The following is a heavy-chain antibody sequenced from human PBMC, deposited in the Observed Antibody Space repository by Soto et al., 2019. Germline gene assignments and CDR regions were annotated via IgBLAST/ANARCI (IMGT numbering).Heavy chain of an antibody. CDR3: ARTLLSTSWYGLHDY. CDR2: ISGSGGRT. D-gene: IGHD6-13*01. J-gene: IGHJ4*02. CDR1: EFTFSSYA. V-gene: IGHV3-23*01. Sequence: GGSLRLSCAASEFTFSSYAMSWVRQAPGKGLEWVSTISGSGGRTYYADSVKGRFTISRDNSRNTLHLQMNSLRVEDTALYYCARTLLSTSWYGLHDYVSQGTLVTVSS.